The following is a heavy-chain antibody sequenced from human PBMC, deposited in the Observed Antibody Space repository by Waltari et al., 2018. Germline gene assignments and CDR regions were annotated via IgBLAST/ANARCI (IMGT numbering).Heavy chain of an antibody. CDR2: INHSGST. J-gene: IGHJ5*02. CDR1: GGSFSGYY. CDR3: ARRATMIVVVSGFDP. Sequence: QVQLQQWGAGLLKTSETLSLTCAVYGGSFSGYYWSWFRQSPGKGLEWIGEINHSGSTNYNPSLKSRVTISVDTSKNQFSLKLSSVTAADTAVYYCARRATMIVVVSGFDPWGQGTLVTVSS. D-gene: IGHD3-22*01. V-gene: IGHV4-34*01.